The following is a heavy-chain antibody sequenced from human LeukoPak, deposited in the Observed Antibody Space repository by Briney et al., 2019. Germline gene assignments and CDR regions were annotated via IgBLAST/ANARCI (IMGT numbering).Heavy chain of an antibody. CDR3: AREEGYSSSLVAH. CDR2: ISGIDGST. D-gene: IGHD6-13*01. CDR1: GFTFSTYA. J-gene: IGHJ4*02. V-gene: IGHV3-23*01. Sequence: GGSLRLSCAASGFTFSTYAMSWVRQAPGKGLEWVSGISGIDGSTYYADSVKGRFTISRDTSKNTLYLQMNSLRAEDTAVYYCAREEGYSSSLVAHWGQGTLVTVSS.